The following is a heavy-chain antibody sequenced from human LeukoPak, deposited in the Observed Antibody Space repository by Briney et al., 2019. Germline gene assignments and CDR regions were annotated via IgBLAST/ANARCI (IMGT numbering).Heavy chain of an antibody. Sequence: PSETLSLTCTVSGGSISSYYWSWIRQPAGKGLEWIGRIYTSGSTNYNPSLKSRVTMSVDTSKNQFSLKLSSVTAADTAVYYCAREPYYDFWSGYYDPMNYFDYWGQGTLVTVSS. V-gene: IGHV4-4*07. CDR2: IYTSGST. CDR1: GGSISSYY. J-gene: IGHJ4*02. D-gene: IGHD3-3*01. CDR3: AREPYYDFWSGYYDPMNYFDY.